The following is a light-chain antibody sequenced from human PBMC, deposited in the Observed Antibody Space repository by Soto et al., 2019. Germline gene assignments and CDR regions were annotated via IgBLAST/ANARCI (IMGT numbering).Light chain of an antibody. CDR2: RAS. J-gene: IGKJ1*01. CDR1: QNINIL. V-gene: IGKV1-5*03. CDR3: QQYNSDSWT. Sequence: DIQMTQYPSTLSASVGDRVTITCRASQNINILLDWYQQNPGQAPKFVISRASTFESGVPSRFSASGSGTEFALTISSLQPDDFSAYSSQQYNSDSWTFGQGTKVEIK.